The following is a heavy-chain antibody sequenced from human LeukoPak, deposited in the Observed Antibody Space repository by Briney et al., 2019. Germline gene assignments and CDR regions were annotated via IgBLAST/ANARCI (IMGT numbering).Heavy chain of an antibody. Sequence: PSETLSLTCAVSGGSISRGGYSWSWIRQPPGKGLEWIGYIHYSGSTNYNPSLKSRVTISVDTSKNQFSLKLSSVTAADTAVYYCARGEYYFDYWGQGTLVTVSS. V-gene: IGHV4-61*08. CDR3: ARGEYYFDY. CDR2: IHYSGST. D-gene: IGHD2/OR15-2a*01. J-gene: IGHJ4*02. CDR1: GGSISRGGYS.